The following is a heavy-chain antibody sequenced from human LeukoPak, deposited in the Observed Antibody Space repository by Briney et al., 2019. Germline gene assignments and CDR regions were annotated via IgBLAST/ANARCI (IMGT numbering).Heavy chain of an antibody. D-gene: IGHD1-26*01. CDR1: GYTFTSYG. CDR3: ARDGTRAYNWFDP. Sequence: ASVKVSCKASGYTFTSYGISWVRQAPGQGLEWMGWISAYNGNTNQAQKFQGRVTITTDTSTSTAYMELRSLRSDDTAVYYCARDGTRAYNWFDPWGQGTLVTVSS. J-gene: IGHJ5*02. CDR2: ISAYNGNT. V-gene: IGHV1-18*01.